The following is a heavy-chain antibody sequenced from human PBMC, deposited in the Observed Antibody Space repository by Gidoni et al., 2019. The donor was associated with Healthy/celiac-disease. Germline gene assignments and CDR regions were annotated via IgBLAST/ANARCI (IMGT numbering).Heavy chain of an antibody. CDR1: GGTFSSYA. CDR2: IIPIFGTA. D-gene: IGHD1-26*01. CDR3: ARDQILREYYYYGMDV. V-gene: IGHV1-69*01. Sequence: QVQLVQSGAEVKKPGSSVKVSCKDSGGTFSSYAISWVRQAPGQGLEWMGGIIPIFGTANYAQKFQGRVTITADESTGTAYMELSSLRSEDTAVYYCARDQILREYYYYGMDVWGQGTTVTVSS. J-gene: IGHJ6*02.